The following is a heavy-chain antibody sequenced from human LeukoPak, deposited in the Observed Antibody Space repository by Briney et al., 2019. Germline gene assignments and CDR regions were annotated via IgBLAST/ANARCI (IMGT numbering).Heavy chain of an antibody. CDR3: ARGLGVRGEGFDY. J-gene: IGHJ4*02. V-gene: IGHV3-20*04. CDR1: GFTLDDYG. D-gene: IGHD3-10*01. CDR2: SNWNGSIS. Sequence: GGSLRLSCAASGFTLDDYGMSWVRHAPGKGGEWVSGSNWNGSISSFRDSLKDRFTISRDNAKNSVYVQMNSLRAEGMALYYCARGLGVRGEGFDYWGQGTLVRVS.